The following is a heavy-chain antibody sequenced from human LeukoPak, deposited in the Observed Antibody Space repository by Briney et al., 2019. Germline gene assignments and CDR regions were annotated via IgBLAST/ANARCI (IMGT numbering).Heavy chain of an antibody. J-gene: IGHJ4*02. V-gene: IGHV4-4*07. CDR2: IYTSEST. D-gene: IGHD6-13*01. CDR3: ARSAAGTADFDY. CDR1: GDSISSYY. Sequence: PSETPSLTCAVSGDSISSYYWSWIRQPAGRGLEWIGRIYTSESTNYNPSLKSRVTMSVDTSKNQFSLKLSSVTAADTAVYYCARSAAGTADFDYWGQGILVAVST.